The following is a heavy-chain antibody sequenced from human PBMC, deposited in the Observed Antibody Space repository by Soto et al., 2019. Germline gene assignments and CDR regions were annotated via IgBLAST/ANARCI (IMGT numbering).Heavy chain of an antibody. V-gene: IGHV3-30*18. Sequence: GGSLRLSCAASGFRFSTYGMHWVRQPPGKGLEWVALISTEGRDTYFADSVKGRCTSSIKNCRITIYLQMKNQGTGDTAIYYCTEAGGKLSTTLDAWGQGTLVTVSS. CDR3: TEAGGKLSTTLDA. CDR1: GFRFSTYG. J-gene: IGHJ5*02. CDR2: ISTEGRDT.